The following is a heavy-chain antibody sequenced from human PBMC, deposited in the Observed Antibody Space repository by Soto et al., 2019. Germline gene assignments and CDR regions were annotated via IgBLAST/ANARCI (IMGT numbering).Heavy chain of an antibody. CDR3: ARGGTPLGY. Sequence: QVQLVQSGAEVKKPGASVKVSCKASGYTFTNFGISWVRQAPGQGLEWMGWISAYNGNTNYAQKFQGRVTMTTDTTTSTAYMKGRSLRLDGTAGYDGARGGTPLGYWGQGTLVTVSS. V-gene: IGHV1-18*01. J-gene: IGHJ4*02. D-gene: IGHD3-16*01. CDR1: GYTFTNFG. CDR2: ISAYNGNT.